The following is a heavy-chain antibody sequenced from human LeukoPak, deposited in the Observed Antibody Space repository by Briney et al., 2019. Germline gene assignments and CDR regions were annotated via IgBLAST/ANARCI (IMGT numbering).Heavy chain of an antibody. CDR1: GFTFSNAW. Sequence: GGSLRLSCAASGFTFSNAWMSWVRQAPGKGLEWVGRIKSKTDGGTTDYAAPVKGRFTISRDDSKNTLYLQMNSLKTEDTAVYYCTTPDAFRSGSYFFDYWGQGTPVTVSS. CDR3: TTPDAFRSGSYFFDY. V-gene: IGHV3-15*01. J-gene: IGHJ4*02. D-gene: IGHD1-26*01. CDR2: IKSKTDGGTT.